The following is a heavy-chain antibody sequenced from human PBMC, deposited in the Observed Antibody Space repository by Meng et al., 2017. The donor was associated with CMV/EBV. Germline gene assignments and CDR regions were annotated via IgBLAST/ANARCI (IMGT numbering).Heavy chain of an antibody. J-gene: IGHJ4*02. V-gene: IGHV3-30-3*01. Sequence: GGSLRLSCAASGFTFSSYAMHWVRQAPGKGLEWVAVISYDGSNKYCADSVKGRFTISRDNSKNTLYLQMNSLRAEDTAVYYCARDYYGSGTDGFDYWGQGTLVTVSS. D-gene: IGHD3-10*01. CDR3: ARDYYGSGTDGFDY. CDR2: ISYDGSNK. CDR1: GFTFSSYA.